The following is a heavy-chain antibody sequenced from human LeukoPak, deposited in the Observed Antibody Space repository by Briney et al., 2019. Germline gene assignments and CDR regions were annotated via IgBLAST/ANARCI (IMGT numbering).Heavy chain of an antibody. CDR1: GGSFSGYY. D-gene: IGHD6-19*01. CDR2: INHSGST. Sequence: SETLSLTCAVYGGSFSGYYWSWIRQPPGKGLEWIGEINHSGSTNYNPSLKSRVTISVDTSKNQFSLKLSSVTAADTAVYYCARDRPGYSSGWDVDWGQGTLVTVSS. CDR3: ARDRPGYSSGWDVD. V-gene: IGHV4-34*01. J-gene: IGHJ4*02.